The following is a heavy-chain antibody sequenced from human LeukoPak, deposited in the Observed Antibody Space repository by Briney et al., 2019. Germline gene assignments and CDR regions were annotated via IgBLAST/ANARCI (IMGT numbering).Heavy chain of an antibody. Sequence: PGGSLRLSCAASGFTFSNYIMHWVRQAPGKGLDWVAVTLEDGSNKYYADSVRGRFTISRDNSKNTMYLQMNSLRGEDTAVYYCARVQAGGYRTADYWGQGTLVTVSS. J-gene: IGHJ4*02. CDR2: TLEDGSNK. CDR3: ARVQAGGYRTADY. CDR1: GFTFSNYI. V-gene: IGHV3-30*04. D-gene: IGHD6-13*01.